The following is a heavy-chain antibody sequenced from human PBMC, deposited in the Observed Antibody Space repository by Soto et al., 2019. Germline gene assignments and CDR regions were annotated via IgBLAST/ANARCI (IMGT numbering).Heavy chain of an antibody. CDR1: GFTFSSYA. Sequence: GGSLRLSCAASGFTFSSYAMSWVRQAPGKGLEWVSAISGSGGSTYYADSVKGRFTISRDNSKNTLYLQMNSLRAEDTAVYYCAKEGDIAAAGTGVNLEYFQHWGQGTLVTVSS. CDR2: ISGSGGST. D-gene: IGHD6-13*01. V-gene: IGHV3-23*01. CDR3: AKEGDIAAAGTGVNLEYFQH. J-gene: IGHJ1*01.